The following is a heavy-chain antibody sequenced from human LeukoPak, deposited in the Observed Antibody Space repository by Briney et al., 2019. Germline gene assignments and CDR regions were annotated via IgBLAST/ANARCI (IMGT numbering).Heavy chain of an antibody. Sequence: GASVKVSCKTSGYIFTPHHIHWMRQAPGQGLELLGWVSAANNPEYSQKFQGRVVITRGASATTSYLELNSLRSEDTAVYYCAMSVEMPPIPSFDYWGQGTLVTVFS. CDR3: AMSVEMPPIPSFDY. V-gene: IGHV1-3*01. D-gene: IGHD5-24*01. J-gene: IGHJ4*02. CDR2: VSAANNP. CDR1: GYIFTPHH.